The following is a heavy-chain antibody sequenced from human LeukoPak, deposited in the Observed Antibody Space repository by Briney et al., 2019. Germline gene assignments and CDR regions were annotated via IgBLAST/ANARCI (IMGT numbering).Heavy chain of an antibody. V-gene: IGHV3-7*01. J-gene: IGHJ4*02. CDR1: AFTFSRYG. Sequence: GGSLRLSCAASAFTFSRYGMHWVRQAPGKGLEWVANINLDGSQKYYVDSLKGRFTISRDNAKNSLYLQMNSLRAEDTAVYYCARDVDYANPRHDYWGQGTLVTVSS. D-gene: IGHD4/OR15-4a*01. CDR2: INLDGSQK. CDR3: ARDVDYANPRHDY.